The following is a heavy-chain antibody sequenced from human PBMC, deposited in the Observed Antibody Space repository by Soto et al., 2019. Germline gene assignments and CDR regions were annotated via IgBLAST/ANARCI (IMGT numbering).Heavy chain of an antibody. J-gene: IGHJ4*01. Sequence: QGQLVQSGVELKKTGASVKVSCQASDFTLTNYGITWVRQAPGLGLEWMGCISAYNGNTKYAQKVQGRVTLTTDTSTNTVYMELRNLRSYDTAIYYCVKSGGEAELLILDYWAHGTRLTVS. CDR1: DFTLTNYG. D-gene: IGHD1-7*01. V-gene: IGHV1-18*04. CDR3: VKSGGEAELLILDY. CDR2: ISAYNGNT.